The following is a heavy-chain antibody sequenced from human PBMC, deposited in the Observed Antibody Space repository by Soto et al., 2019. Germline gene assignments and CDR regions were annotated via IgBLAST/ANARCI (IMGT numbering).Heavy chain of an antibody. CDR2: INHSGST. CDR3: ARILIAAAGENFDY. D-gene: IGHD6-13*01. V-gene: IGHV4-34*01. CDR1: GGSFSGYY. Sequence: SETLSLTCAVYGGSFSGYYWNWIRQPPGKGLEWIGEINHSGSTNYNPSLKSRVTISVDTSKNQFSLKLSSVTAADTAVYYCARILIAAAGENFDYWGQGTLVTVSS. J-gene: IGHJ4*02.